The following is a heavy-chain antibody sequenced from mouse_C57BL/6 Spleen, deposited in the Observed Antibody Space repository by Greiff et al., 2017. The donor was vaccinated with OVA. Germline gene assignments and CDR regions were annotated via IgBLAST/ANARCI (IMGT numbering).Heavy chain of an antibody. CDR2: IYPGSGST. V-gene: IGHV1-55*01. J-gene: IGHJ4*01. D-gene: IGHD2-4*01. CDR3: ARQLDYDLYAMDY. Sequence: QVQLQQPGAELVKPGASVKMSCKASGYTFTSYWITWVKQRPGQGLEWIGDIYPGSGSTNYNEKFKSKATLTVDTSSSTAYMQLSILTSEDSAVYYCARQLDYDLYAMDYWGQGTSVTVSS. CDR1: GYTFTSYW.